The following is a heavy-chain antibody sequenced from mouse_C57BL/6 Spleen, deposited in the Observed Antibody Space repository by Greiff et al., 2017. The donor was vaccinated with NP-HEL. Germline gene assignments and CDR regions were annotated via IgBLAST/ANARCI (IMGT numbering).Heavy chain of an antibody. CDR3: ARGSSGYLYAMDY. J-gene: IGHJ4*01. Sequence: DVHLVESGPELVKPGASVKISCKASGYSFTGYYMNWVKQSPEKSLEWIGEINPSTGGTTYNQKFKAKATLTVDKSSSTAYMQLKSLTSEDSAVYYCARGSSGYLYAMDYWGQGTSVTVSS. D-gene: IGHD3-2*02. CDR1: GYSFTGYY. V-gene: IGHV1-42*01. CDR2: INPSTGGT.